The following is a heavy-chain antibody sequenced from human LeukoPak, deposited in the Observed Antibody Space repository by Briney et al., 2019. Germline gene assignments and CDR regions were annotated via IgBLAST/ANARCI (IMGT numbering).Heavy chain of an antibody. CDR1: GGSFSGYY. V-gene: IGHV4-34*01. CDR3: ARQGIESPDAFDI. Sequence: SETLSLTCAVCGGSFSGYYWSWIRQPPGKGLEWIGEINHSGSTNYNPSLKSRVTISVDTSKNQFSLKLSSVTAADTAVYYCARQGIESPDAFDIWGQGTMVTVSS. J-gene: IGHJ3*02. D-gene: IGHD2-21*01. CDR2: INHSGST.